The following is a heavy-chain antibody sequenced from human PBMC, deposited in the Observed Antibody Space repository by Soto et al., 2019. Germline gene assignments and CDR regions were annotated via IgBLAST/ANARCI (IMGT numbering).Heavy chain of an antibody. D-gene: IGHD3-10*01. CDR2: MNPNSGNT. J-gene: IGHJ5*02. Sequence: VKVSCKASGYTFTSYDINWVRQATGQGLEWMGWMNPNSGNTGYAQKFQGRATMTRNTSISTAYMELSSLRSEDTAVYYCARCYGSGSYCNWFDPWGQGTLVTVSS. CDR3: ARCYGSGSYCNWFDP. CDR1: GYTFTSYD. V-gene: IGHV1-8*01.